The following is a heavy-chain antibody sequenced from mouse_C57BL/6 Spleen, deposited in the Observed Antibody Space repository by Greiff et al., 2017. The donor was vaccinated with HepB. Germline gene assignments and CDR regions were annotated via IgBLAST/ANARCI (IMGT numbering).Heavy chain of an antibody. CDR1: GFTFSSYA. D-gene: IGHD1-1*01. V-gene: IGHV5-4*01. CDR3: AREDGSSYGYFDV. CDR2: ISDGGSYT. J-gene: IGHJ1*03. Sequence: EVKLVESGGGLVKPGGSLKLSCAASGFTFSSYAMSRVRQTPEKRLEWVATISDGGSYTYYPDNVKGRFTISRDNAKNNRYLQMSHLKSEDTAMYYCAREDGSSYGYFDVWGTGTTVTVSS.